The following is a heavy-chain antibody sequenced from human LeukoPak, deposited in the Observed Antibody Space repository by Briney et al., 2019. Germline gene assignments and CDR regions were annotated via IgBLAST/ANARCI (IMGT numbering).Heavy chain of an antibody. Sequence: SGGSLRLSCAASGFSFSSYSMNWVRQAPGKGLEWVSSISSSSTYIYFADSVKGRFSISRDNAKNSVYLQMNSLRAEDTAVYYCARHCSSSNCRAYWGQGTLVTVSS. J-gene: IGHJ4*02. CDR3: ARHCSSSNCRAY. D-gene: IGHD2-2*01. V-gene: IGHV3-21*01. CDR1: GFSFSSYS. CDR2: ISSSSTYI.